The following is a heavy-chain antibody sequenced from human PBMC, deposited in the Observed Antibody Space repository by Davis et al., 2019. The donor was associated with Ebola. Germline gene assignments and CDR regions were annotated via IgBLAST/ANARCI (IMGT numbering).Heavy chain of an antibody. V-gene: IGHV1-3*01. CDR3: ASWGGSYQNFDY. D-gene: IGHD1-26*01. CDR2: INAGNGNT. Sequence: AASVKVSCKASGYTFSTYAIHWLRQAPGQRLEWMGWINAGNGNTKYSQKFQGRVTITEDTSTDTAYMELSSLRSEDTAVYYCASWGGSYQNFDYWGQGTLVTVSS. J-gene: IGHJ4*02. CDR1: GYTFSTYA.